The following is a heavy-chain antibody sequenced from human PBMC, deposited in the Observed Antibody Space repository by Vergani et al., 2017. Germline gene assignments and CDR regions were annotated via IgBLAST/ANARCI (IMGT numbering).Heavy chain of an antibody. D-gene: IGHD3-10*01. J-gene: IGHJ4*02. Sequence: EVQLVESGGGLVKPGGSLRLSCAASGFTFSSYSMNWVRQAPGKGLEWVSSISSSSSYIYYADSVKGRFTISRDNAKNSLYLQMNSLRAEDTAVYYCARPVRGVITTGDFDYWGQGTLVTVSS. CDR1: GFTFSSYS. V-gene: IGHV3-21*01. CDR3: ARPVRGVITTGDFDY. CDR2: ISSSSSYI.